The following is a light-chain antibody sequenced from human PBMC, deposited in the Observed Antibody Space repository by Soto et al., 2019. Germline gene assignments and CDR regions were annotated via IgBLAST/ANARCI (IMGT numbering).Light chain of an antibody. CDR1: SGHSSYI. CDR3: DTWDTNTQV. V-gene: IGLV4-60*03. CDR2: VEGSGNY. Sequence: QPVLTQSSSASASLGSSVKLTCTLSSGHSSYIIARHQQQTGKAPRFLMTVEGSGNYNKGSGVPDRVSGSSAGADRYLAISNLQSEDEATYYCDTWDTNTQVFGGGTKVTVL. J-gene: IGLJ2*01.